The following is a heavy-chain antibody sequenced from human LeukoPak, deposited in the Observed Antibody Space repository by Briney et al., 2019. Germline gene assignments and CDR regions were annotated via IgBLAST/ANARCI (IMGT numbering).Heavy chain of an antibody. CDR3: ARERDGRFFDY. Sequence: GGSLRLSCEVSGLIFRSYWMSWVRQAPGKGLEWVANINQDGSEKYFVDSVRGRFTISRDNAKNSLHLVMDTLRVEDTGLYYCARERDGRFFDYWGQGTLVTVPS. CDR2: INQDGSEK. CDR1: GLIFRSYW. V-gene: IGHV3-7*01. J-gene: IGHJ4*02. D-gene: IGHD5-24*01.